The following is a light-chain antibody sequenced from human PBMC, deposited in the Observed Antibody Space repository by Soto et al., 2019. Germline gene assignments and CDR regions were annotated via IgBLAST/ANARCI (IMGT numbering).Light chain of an antibody. V-gene: IGLV2-14*01. CDR1: SSDIGSYNF. Sequence: QSVLTQPASVSGSPGQSITISCAGTSSDIGSYNFVSWYQQHPGKAPKLIIYEVSNRPSGVSSRFSGSKSANTASLSISGLQAEDEADYYCTSHSISATHVLFGGGTKLTVL. CDR3: TSHSISATHVL. J-gene: IGLJ2*01. CDR2: EVS.